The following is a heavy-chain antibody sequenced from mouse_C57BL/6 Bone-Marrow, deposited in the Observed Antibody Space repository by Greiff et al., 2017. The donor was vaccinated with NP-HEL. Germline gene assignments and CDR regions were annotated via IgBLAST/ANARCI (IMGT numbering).Heavy chain of an antibody. Sequence: VQLQQSGAELARPGASVKLSCKASGYTFTSYGISWVQQRPGQGLEWIGELYPRSGNTYYNEKFKGKATLTADKSSSPAYMELRSLTSEDAAVYFCARRWGPYFDDWGQGTTLTVSS. CDR2: LYPRSGNT. V-gene: IGHV1-81*01. J-gene: IGHJ2*01. D-gene: IGHD1-1*02. CDR3: ARRWGPYFDD. CDR1: GYTFTSYG.